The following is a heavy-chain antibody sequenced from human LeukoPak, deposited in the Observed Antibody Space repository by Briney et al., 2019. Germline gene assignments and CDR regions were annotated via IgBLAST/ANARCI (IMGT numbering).Heavy chain of an antibody. V-gene: IGHV3-48*03. CDR3: ARGPWVGATNIIDY. CDR1: GFTFSSYE. J-gene: IGHJ4*02. D-gene: IGHD1-26*01. CDR2: ISGGGDTI. Sequence: GGSLRLSCAASGFTFSSYEMTWVRQAPGKGLEWVSYISGGGDTIYYADSVKGRFTISRDNAKNSLYLQMNSLRAEDTAVYYCARGPWVGATNIIDYWGQGTLVTVSS.